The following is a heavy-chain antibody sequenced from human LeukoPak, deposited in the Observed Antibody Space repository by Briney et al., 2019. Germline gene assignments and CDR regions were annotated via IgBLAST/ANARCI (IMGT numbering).Heavy chain of an antibody. D-gene: IGHD6-13*01. CDR3: ARDPAAAGIVDY. CDR1: GFTFSSYA. CDR2: ISYDGSNK. Sequence: GGSLRLSCAASGFTFSSYAMHWVRQAPGKGLEWVAVISYDGSNKYYADSVKGRFTISRDNSKNTLYLQMNSLGAEDTAVYYCARDPAAAGIVDYWGQGTLVTVSS. J-gene: IGHJ4*02. V-gene: IGHV3-30*04.